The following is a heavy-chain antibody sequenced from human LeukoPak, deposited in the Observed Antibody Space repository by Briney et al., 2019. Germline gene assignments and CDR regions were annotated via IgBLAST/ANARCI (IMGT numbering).Heavy chain of an antibody. CDR2: ISASGGST. CDR3: AKRGGMYPAHYFDY. D-gene: IGHD3-16*01. CDR1: GFTFSSYG. Sequence: GGSLRLSCAASGFTFSSYGMSWVRQSPGKGLEWVSGISASGGSTYYADSVKGRFTISRDNSKNTLYLQMNSLRAEDTAVYYCAKRGGMYPAHYFDYWGQGTLVTVSS. V-gene: IGHV3-23*01. J-gene: IGHJ4*02.